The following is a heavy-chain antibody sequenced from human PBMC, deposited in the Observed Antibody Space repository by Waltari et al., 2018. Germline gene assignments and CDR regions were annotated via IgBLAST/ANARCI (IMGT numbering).Heavy chain of an antibody. V-gene: IGHV1-69*01. J-gene: IGHJ3*02. CDR2: IIPIVGTA. CDR1: GGTFSSYA. Sequence: QVQLVQSGAEVKKPGSSVKVSCKASGGTFSSYAISWVRQAPGQGLERMGGIIPIVGTANYAQKVQGRVTITADESTSTAYMELSSLRSEDTAVYYCASNSGYSYGRGAFDIWGQGTMVTVSS. D-gene: IGHD5-18*01. CDR3: ASNSGYSYGRGAFDI.